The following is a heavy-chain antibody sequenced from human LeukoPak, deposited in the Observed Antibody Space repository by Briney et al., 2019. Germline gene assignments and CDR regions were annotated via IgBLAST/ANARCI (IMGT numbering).Heavy chain of an antibody. Sequence: ASVKVSCKASGYTFTSYGISWVRQAPGQGLEWMGWINPNSGSTNYAQKFQGRVTMTRDTSISTAYMELSRLRSDDTAVYYCARAGVVWFGELLSNWFDPWGQGTLVTVSS. J-gene: IGHJ5*02. D-gene: IGHD3-10*01. CDR3: ARAGVVWFGELLSNWFDP. V-gene: IGHV1-2*02. CDR2: INPNSGST. CDR1: GYTFTSYG.